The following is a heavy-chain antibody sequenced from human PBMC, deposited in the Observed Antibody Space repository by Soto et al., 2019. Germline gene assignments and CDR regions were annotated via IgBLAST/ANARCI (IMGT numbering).Heavy chain of an antibody. CDR2: ISSSSSTI. CDR3: ARGISQWDPFWDY. D-gene: IGHD1-26*01. Sequence: GGSTRLSCSASGFTFSSYGMNWVRPPPGKGLEWVSYISSSSSTIYYADSVKGRFTISRDNAKNSLYLQMNSLRDEDTAVYYCARGISQWDPFWDYWGQGTLVTVSS. CDR1: GFTFSSYG. J-gene: IGHJ4*02. V-gene: IGHV3-48*02.